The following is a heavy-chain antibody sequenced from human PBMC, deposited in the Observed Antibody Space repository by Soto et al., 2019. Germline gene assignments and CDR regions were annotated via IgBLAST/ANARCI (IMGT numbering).Heavy chain of an antibody. CDR3: ERERYSSSSMDV. V-gene: IGHV3-21*01. D-gene: IGHD6-6*01. J-gene: IGHJ6*02. Sequence: GGSLRLSCAASGFTFSSYSMNWVRQAPGKGLEWVSSISSSSSYIYYADSVKGRFTISRGNAKNSLYLQMNSLRAEDTAVYYCERERYSSSSMDVWGQGTTVTVSS. CDR2: ISSSSSYI. CDR1: GFTFSSYS.